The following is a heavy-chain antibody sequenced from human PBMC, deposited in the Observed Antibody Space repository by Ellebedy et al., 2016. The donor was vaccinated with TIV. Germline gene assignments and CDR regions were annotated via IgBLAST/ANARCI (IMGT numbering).Heavy chain of an antibody. Sequence: GESLKISCAASGFTFSSYGMHWVRQAPGKGLEWVAVIWYDGSNKYYADSVKGRFTISRDNSKNTLYLQMNSLRAEDTAVYYCARAHRGPGYSSRMTYYYYGMDVWGQGTTVTVSS. CDR3: ARAHRGPGYSSRMTYYYYGMDV. V-gene: IGHV3-33*08. J-gene: IGHJ6*02. CDR1: GFTFSSYG. CDR2: IWYDGSNK. D-gene: IGHD6-13*01.